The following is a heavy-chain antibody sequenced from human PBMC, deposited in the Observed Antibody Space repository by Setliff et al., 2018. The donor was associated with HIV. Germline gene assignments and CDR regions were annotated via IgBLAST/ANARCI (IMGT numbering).Heavy chain of an antibody. CDR1: GYSFTTHD. D-gene: IGHD2-21*01. V-gene: IGHV1-8*02. Sequence: GASVKVSCKASGYSFTTHDINWVRQSPGQGLEWMGWMNPDSGNTFYAQKFKGRVTMTRDTSTNTAYMELSSLTSDDTAVYFCARGSMSMVMFILVSAFDIWGKGTTVTVSS. CDR3: ARGSMSMVMFILVSAFDI. CDR2: MNPDSGNT. J-gene: IGHJ6*04.